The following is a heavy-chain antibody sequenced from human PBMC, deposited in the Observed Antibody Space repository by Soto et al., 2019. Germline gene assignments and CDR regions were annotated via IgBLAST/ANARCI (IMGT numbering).Heavy chain of an antibody. J-gene: IGHJ4*02. D-gene: IGHD3-22*01. Sequence: QVKLVQSGTEVKKPGASMKVSCKASGYTFATSGISWVRQAPGQGLEWMGWSSAYNGNTNYEQKLQDRVTMTTDTSTSTAYLELRSLRSDDTAVYYCARAGHYYDSSGYANWGQGTLVTVSS. V-gene: IGHV1-18*01. CDR3: ARAGHYYDSSGYAN. CDR2: SSAYNGNT. CDR1: GYTFATSG.